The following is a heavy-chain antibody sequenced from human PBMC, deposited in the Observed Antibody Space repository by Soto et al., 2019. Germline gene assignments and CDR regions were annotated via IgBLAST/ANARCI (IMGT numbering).Heavy chain of an antibody. CDR3: TRQSGLRWLIDFDY. J-gene: IGHJ4*02. CDR2: IRSKAYGGTT. Sequence: GGSLRLSCTASGFTFGDYAMSWFRQAPGKGLEWVGFIRSKAYGGTTEYAASVKGRFTISRDDSKSIAYLQMNSLKTEDTAVYYCTRQSGLRWLIDFDYWGQGTLVTVSS. D-gene: IGHD4-17*01. V-gene: IGHV3-49*03. CDR1: GFTFGDYA.